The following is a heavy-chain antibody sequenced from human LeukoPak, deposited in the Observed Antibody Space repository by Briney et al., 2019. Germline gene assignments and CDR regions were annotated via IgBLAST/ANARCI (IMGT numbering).Heavy chain of an antibody. J-gene: IGHJ3*02. CDR2: IYHSGST. CDR1: GGSIRSSNW. D-gene: IGHD1-26*01. CDR3: ARDKFPLVGATGDDGFDI. V-gene: IGHV4-4*02. Sequence: PSGTLSLTCAVSGGSIRSSNWWSWVRQPPGKGLEWIGGIYHSGSTNYNPSLKSRVTISVDKSKNQFSLKLSSVTAADTAVYYCARDKFPLVGATGDDGFDIWGQGTMVTVSS.